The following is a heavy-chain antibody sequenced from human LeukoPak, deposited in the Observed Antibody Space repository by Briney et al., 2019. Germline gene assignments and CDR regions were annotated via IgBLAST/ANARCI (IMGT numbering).Heavy chain of an antibody. CDR3: TTFLWFGEFAFDY. V-gene: IGHV3-15*01. Sequence: PGGSLRLSCAASRFTLTNAWMSWVRQAPGKGLEWVGRIKSETDGATTDYAAPVKGRFTISRDDSKNTLYLQMNSLKTEDTAVYYCTTFLWFGEFAFDYWGQGTLLTVSS. D-gene: IGHD3-10*01. CDR2: IKSETDGATT. CDR1: RFTLTNAW. J-gene: IGHJ4*02.